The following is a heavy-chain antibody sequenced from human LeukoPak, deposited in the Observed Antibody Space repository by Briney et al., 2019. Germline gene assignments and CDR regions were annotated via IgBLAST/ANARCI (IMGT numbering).Heavy chain of an antibody. V-gene: IGHV3-15*01. CDR2: IKSKTDGGTT. CDR3: ARVSSQQLVRPYDY. D-gene: IGHD6-13*01. J-gene: IGHJ4*02. CDR1: GFTFSNAW. Sequence: GGSLRLSCGASGFTFSNAWMSWVRQAPGKGLEWVGRIKSKTDGGTTDYAAPVKGRFTISRDDSKNTLYLQMNSLRAEDTAVYYCARVSSQQLVRPYDYWGQGTLVTVSS.